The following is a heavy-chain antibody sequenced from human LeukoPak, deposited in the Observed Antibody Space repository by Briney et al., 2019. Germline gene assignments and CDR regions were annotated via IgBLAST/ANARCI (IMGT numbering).Heavy chain of an antibody. CDR2: INHSGST. D-gene: IGHD6-19*01. J-gene: IGHJ3*02. Sequence: SETLSLTCAFYGGSFSGYYWSWIRQPPGKGLEWIGEINHSGSTNYNPSLKSRVTISVDTSKNQFSLKLSSVTAADTAVYYCARVSSGWSDAFDIWGQGTMVTVSS. V-gene: IGHV4-34*01. CDR1: GGSFSGYY. CDR3: ARVSSGWSDAFDI.